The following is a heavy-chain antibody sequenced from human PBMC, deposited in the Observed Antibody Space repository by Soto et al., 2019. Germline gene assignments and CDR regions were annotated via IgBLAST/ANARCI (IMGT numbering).Heavy chain of an antibody. Sequence: EVQLVESGGGLVQPGGSLRLSCAASGFTFSSYWMSWVRQAPGKGLEWVANIKQDGSENYYVDSVKGRLTISRDNAKNSLYLQMNSLRAEDTAVYYCARHGYDFWSGFRTPNYYYYYGMDVWGQGTTVTVSS. CDR3: ARHGYDFWSGFRTPNYYYYYGMDV. D-gene: IGHD3-3*01. CDR2: IKQDGSEN. J-gene: IGHJ6*02. V-gene: IGHV3-7*05. CDR1: GFTFSSYW.